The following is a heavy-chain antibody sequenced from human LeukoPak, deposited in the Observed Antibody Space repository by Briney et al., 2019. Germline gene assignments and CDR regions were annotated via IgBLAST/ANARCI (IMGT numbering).Heavy chain of an antibody. CDR1: GFTFSPYT. CDR3: TTGAGTNTYDILTGYSIPFDY. D-gene: IGHD3-9*01. V-gene: IGHV3-15*01. Sequence: GGSLRLSCAASGFTFSPYTMNWVRQAPGKGLEWVGRIKSKTDGGTTDYAAPVKGRFTISRDDSKNTLYLQMNSLKTEDTAVYYCTTGAGTNTYDILTGYSIPFDYWGQGTLVTVSS. CDR2: IKSKTDGGTT. J-gene: IGHJ4*02.